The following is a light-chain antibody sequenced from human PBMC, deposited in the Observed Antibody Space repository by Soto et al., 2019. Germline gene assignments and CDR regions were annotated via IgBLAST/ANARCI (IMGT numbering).Light chain of an antibody. J-gene: IGKJ2*01. Sequence: EIVLTQSPASLSLSPGERATLSCRASQSVDSFLAWYQQKPGRTPRLLIYDTSNRATGIPARFSGSGSGTDFTVTLSRLEPEDFAVYYCQVRTDWPPFMYTFGQGTKLEVK. CDR3: QVRTDWPPFMYT. V-gene: IGKV3-11*01. CDR2: DTS. CDR1: QSVDSF.